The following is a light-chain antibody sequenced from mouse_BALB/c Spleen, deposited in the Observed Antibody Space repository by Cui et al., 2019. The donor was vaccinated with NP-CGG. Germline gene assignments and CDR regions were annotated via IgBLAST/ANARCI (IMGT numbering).Light chain of an antibody. Sequence: QAVVTQESALTTSPGETVTLTCRSSTGAVTTSNYANWVQEKPDHLFTGLIGGTNNRAPGVPARFSGFLIGDKAALTITGAQTEDEAIYFCALWYSNLWVFGGGTKLTVL. CDR1: TGAVTTSNY. CDR2: GTN. CDR3: ALWYSNLWV. J-gene: IGLJ1*01. V-gene: IGLV1*01.